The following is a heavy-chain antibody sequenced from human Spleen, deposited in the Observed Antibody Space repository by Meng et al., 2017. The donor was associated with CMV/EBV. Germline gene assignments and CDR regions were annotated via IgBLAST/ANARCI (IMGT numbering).Heavy chain of an antibody. V-gene: IGHV1-2*02. J-gene: IGHJ4*02. D-gene: IGHD2-2*01. CDR2: INPNSGGT. CDR1: GYTFTGYY. Sequence: ASVKVSCKASGYTFTGYYMHWVRQAPGQGLEWMGWINPNSGGTNDAQKFQGRVTMTRDTSISTDYMGLSRLRSDDTAVYYCARVLVVVPAARPAPFDYWGQGTLVTVSS. CDR3: ARVLVVVPAARPAPFDY.